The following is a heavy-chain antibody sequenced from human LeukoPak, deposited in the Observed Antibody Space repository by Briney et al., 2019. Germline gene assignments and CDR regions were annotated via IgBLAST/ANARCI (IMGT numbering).Heavy chain of an antibody. CDR2: INTNTGNP. J-gene: IGHJ4*02. D-gene: IGHD6-13*01. CDR3: ARVDRIRYGSWYYYFDY. CDR1: GYTFTSYA. Sequence: GASVKVSCKASGYTFTSYAMNWVRQAPGQGLEWMGWINTNTGNPTYAQGFTGRFVFSLDTSVSTAYLQISSLKAEDTAVYYCARVDRIRYGSWYYYFDYWGQGTLVTVSS. V-gene: IGHV7-4-1*02.